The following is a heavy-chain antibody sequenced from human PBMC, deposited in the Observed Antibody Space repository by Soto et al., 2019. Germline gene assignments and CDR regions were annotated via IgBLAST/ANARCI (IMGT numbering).Heavy chain of an antibody. CDR3: ATESSGSSPLLFAH. Sequence: SETLSLTCTVSGDSVSSGVYYWSWIRQPPGKGLEWIGYIYYSGSTYYNPSLRSRLTMSLDKSKNQFSLKLSSVTAADTALYYCATESSGSSPLLFAHGGQGTLVTVSS. CDR1: GDSVSSGVYY. D-gene: IGHD3-22*01. CDR2: IYYSGST. V-gene: IGHV4-30-4*01. J-gene: IGHJ4*02.